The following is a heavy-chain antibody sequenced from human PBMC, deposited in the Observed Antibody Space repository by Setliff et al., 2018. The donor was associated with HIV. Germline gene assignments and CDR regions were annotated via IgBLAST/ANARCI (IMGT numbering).Heavy chain of an antibody. V-gene: IGHV4-59*12. CDR1: GDSIRGYY. CDR3: ARKTEYYYDTSGFNPYAFDN. J-gene: IGHJ4*02. D-gene: IGHD3-22*01. Sequence: SETLSLTCTVSGDSIRGYYWSWIRQPPGKGLEWMGYVFYTGFAAYNPSLKSRLTISVDTSKNQFSLRLNSVIAADTAVYYCARKTEYYYDTSGFNPYAFDNWGQGTLVTVSS. CDR2: VFYTGFA.